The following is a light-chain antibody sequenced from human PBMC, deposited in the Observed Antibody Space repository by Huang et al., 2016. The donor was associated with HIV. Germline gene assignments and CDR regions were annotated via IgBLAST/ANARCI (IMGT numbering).Light chain of an antibody. J-gene: IGKJ2*01. CDR3: QQYGTSPYT. Sequence: EVVLTQSPDTLSSSPGERVTVSCRASQSLSSSYIAWYQQRPGQAPRLLIYGASTRATDIPDSFSGSGSGTDFTLTISRLEPADFAMYYCQQYGTSPYTFGQGTNLEIK. CDR1: QSLSSSY. CDR2: GAS. V-gene: IGKV3-20*01.